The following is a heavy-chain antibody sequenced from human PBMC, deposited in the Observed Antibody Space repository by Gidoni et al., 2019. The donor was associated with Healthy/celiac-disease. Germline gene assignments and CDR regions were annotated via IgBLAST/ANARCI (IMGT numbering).Heavy chain of an antibody. CDR2: ISWNSGSI. CDR1: GFTFDDYA. V-gene: IGHV3-9*01. D-gene: IGHD6-6*01. J-gene: IGHJ6*03. Sequence: GFTFDDYAMHWVRQAPGKGLEWVSGISWNSGSIGYADSVKGRFTISRDNAKNSLYLQMNSLRAEDTALYYCAKEGSSSLYYYYYMDVWGKGTTVIVSS. CDR3: AKEGSSSLYYYYYMDV.